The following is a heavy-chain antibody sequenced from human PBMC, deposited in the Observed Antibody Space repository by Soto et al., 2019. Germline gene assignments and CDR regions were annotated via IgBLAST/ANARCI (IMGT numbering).Heavy chain of an antibody. V-gene: IGHV3-9*01. Sequence: PGGSLRLSCAASRFTFDDYAMHWVRQAPGKGLEWVPGISWSSGIIGYADSVKGRFTISRDNAKNSLYLQMNSLRAEDTALYYCAKDLELRFPVYGMGVWGQGTTVTVSS. CDR1: RFTFDDYA. J-gene: IGHJ6*02. D-gene: IGHD3-3*01. CDR2: ISWSSGII. CDR3: AKDLELRFPVYGMGV.